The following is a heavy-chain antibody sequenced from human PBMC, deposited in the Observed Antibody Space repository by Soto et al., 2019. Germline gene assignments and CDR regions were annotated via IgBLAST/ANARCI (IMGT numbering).Heavy chain of an antibody. Sequence: ASETLSLTCTVSGGSISSYDVSWIRQPPGKGLEWIGYMYNTGSTIYNPSLKSRVTISVDTSKNQYSLKLNSVTAADTAVYYCARDLWGYCGADCYPLDVWGQGTTVTVSS. V-gene: IGHV4-59*01. CDR3: ARDLWGYCGADCYPLDV. CDR2: MYNTGST. D-gene: IGHD2-21*02. J-gene: IGHJ6*02. CDR1: GGSISSYD.